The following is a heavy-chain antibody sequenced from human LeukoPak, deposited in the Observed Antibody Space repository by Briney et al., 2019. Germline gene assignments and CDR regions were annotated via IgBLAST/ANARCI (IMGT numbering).Heavy chain of an antibody. CDR3: ARGKMNGDDFDY. J-gene: IGHJ4*02. V-gene: IGHV1-2*02. Sequence: ASVKVSCKAFGYSFTGHYMHWVRQAPGQGLEWMGWINPSSGTNYAQKFQGRVTMTRDTSITTAYMELSWLRSDDTAVYYCARGKMNGDDFDYWGQGTLVTVSS. CDR2: INPSSGT. CDR1: GYSFTGHY. D-gene: IGHD4-17*01.